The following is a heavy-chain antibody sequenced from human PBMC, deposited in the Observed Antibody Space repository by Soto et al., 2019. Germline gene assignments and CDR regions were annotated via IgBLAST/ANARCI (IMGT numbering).Heavy chain of an antibody. Sequence: SETLSLTCTVSGGSMNSYYLSWIRQPPGKGLEWIGYIYYSGYTNYNPSLKSRITISVDTSKNQFSLRLSSVSAADTADYYCARGIATTEMDVWGQGTTVTVSS. D-gene: IGHD6-13*01. CDR2: IYYSGYT. J-gene: IGHJ6*02. CDR1: GGSMNSYY. V-gene: IGHV4-59*01. CDR3: ARGIATTEMDV.